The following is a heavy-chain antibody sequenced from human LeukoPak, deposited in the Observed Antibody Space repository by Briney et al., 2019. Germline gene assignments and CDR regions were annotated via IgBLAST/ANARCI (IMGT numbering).Heavy chain of an antibody. D-gene: IGHD1-26*01. V-gene: IGHV1-2*02. Sequence: ASVKVSCKASGYTFIGYYMHWVRQAPGQGLEWMGWINPNSGGTNYAQKFQGRVTMTRDTSISTAYMELSRLRSDDTAVYYCARDAWGEKNWFDPWGQGTLVTVSS. CDR1: GYTFIGYY. CDR2: INPNSGGT. CDR3: ARDAWGEKNWFDP. J-gene: IGHJ5*02.